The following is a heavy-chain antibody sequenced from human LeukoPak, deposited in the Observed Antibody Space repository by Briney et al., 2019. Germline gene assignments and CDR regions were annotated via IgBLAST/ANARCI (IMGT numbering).Heavy chain of an antibody. D-gene: IGHD6-19*01. CDR1: GGSISSGDYY. Sequence: SQTLSLTCTVSGGSISSGDYYWNWIRQPPGQGLEYIGNIYYSGSTNYNPSLKSRVTMSVDTSKNQFSLKLTSVTAADTAVYYCARLRPVAGYDAFDIWGHGTMVTVSS. CDR3: ARLRPVAGYDAFDI. CDR2: IYYSGST. J-gene: IGHJ3*02. V-gene: IGHV4-30-4*01.